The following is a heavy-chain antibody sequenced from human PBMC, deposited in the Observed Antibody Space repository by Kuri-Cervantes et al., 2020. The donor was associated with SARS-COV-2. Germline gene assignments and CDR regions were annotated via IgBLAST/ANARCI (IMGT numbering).Heavy chain of an antibody. D-gene: IGHD1-7*01. CDR2: IKSKTDGGTT. CDR3: TTDQPFWAGTTGPFDY. CDR1: GFTFSNAW. Sequence: ETLSLTCAASGFTFSNAWMSWVRQAPGKGLEWVGRIKSKTDGGTTDYAAPVKGRFTISRDDSKNTLYLQMNSLKTEDTAVYYCTTDQPFWAGTTGPFDYWGQGTLVTVSS. V-gene: IGHV3-15*01. J-gene: IGHJ4*02.